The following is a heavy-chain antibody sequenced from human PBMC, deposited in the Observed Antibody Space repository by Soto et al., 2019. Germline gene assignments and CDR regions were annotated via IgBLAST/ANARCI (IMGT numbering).Heavy chain of an antibody. CDR1: GYTFTSYD. D-gene: IGHD3-10*01. Sequence: ASVKVSCKASGYTFTSYDINWVRQATGQGLEWMGWMNPNSGNTGYAQKFQGRVTMTRNTSISTAYMELSSLRSEDTAVYYCARGMGSGKKYYYYYYGMDVWGQGTTVTVSS. V-gene: IGHV1-8*01. J-gene: IGHJ6*02. CDR3: ARGMGSGKKYYYYYYGMDV. CDR2: MNPNSGNT.